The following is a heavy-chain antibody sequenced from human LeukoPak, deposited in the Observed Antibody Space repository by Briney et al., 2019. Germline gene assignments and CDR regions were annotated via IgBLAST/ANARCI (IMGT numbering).Heavy chain of an antibody. CDR2: ISSRASYI. D-gene: IGHD3-3*01. Sequence: PGGSLRLSCVVSGFTFDTSAMSWVRQAPGEGLEWISYISSRASYISYADSVKGRFTISRDNANNSLYLQMNSLRVEDTALYYCARVPTTGFWGNSYTYYFDHWGQGALVTVSS. V-gene: IGHV3-21*06. CDR1: GFTFDTSA. J-gene: IGHJ4*02. CDR3: ARVPTTGFWGNSYTYYFDH.